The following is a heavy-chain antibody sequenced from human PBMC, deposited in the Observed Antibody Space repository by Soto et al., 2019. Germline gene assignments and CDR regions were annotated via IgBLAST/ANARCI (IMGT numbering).Heavy chain of an antibody. CDR1: GFTVSSKY. CDR3: VQTTGWPGFDF. CDR2: IYGGGTT. D-gene: IGHD6-19*01. J-gene: IGHJ4*02. Sequence: EVQLVESGGGLIQPGGSLRLSCAASGFTVSSKYMTWVRQAPGKGLERVSVIYGGGTTYYADSVKGRFTISRDNSKNTLFLQVNSLRVEDTAVYYCVQTTGWPGFDFWGQGTLVTVSS. V-gene: IGHV3-53*01.